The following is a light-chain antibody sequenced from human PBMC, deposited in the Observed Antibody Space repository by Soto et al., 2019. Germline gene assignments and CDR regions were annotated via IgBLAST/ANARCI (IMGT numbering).Light chain of an antibody. CDR2: TAS. J-gene: IGKJ4*01. CDR3: LQHNSYPPT. CDR1: QGIRSD. Sequence: DLQMTQSPSSLSASIGDRVTITCRASQGIRSDLGWYQQKPGKAPKRLVYTASSLQSGIPSRFSGSGSGTEFTLTISSLQPEDFATYYCLQHNSYPPTFGGGTKVEIK. V-gene: IGKV1-17*01.